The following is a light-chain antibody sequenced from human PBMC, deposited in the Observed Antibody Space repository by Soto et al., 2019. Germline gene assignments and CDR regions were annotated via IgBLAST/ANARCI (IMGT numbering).Light chain of an antibody. CDR2: GGS. V-gene: IGKV1-39*01. CDR3: QQSDSTPT. Sequence: DIQMTQSPSSLSASVGDRVTITCRASQSIGSYLNWYQQKPGKAPNLLIHGGSILQSGVPSRFSGSGSGTDFTLTIRNLQPEDFATYYCQQSDSTPTFGQGTKVDIK. J-gene: IGKJ2*01. CDR1: QSIGSY.